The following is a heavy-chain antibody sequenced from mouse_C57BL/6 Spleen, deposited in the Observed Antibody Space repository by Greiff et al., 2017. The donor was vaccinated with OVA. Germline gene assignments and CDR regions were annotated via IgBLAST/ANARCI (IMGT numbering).Heavy chain of an antibody. CDR2: IYPGDGDT. Sequence: VQLQQSGAELVKPGASVKISCKASGYAFSSYWMNWVKQRPGKGLEWIGQIYPGDGDTNYNGKFKGKATLTADKSSSTAYMQLSSLTSEDAAVYCCARSPSNYGFAYWGQGTLVTVSA. CDR3: ARSPSNYGFAY. CDR1: GYAFSSYW. V-gene: IGHV1-80*01. J-gene: IGHJ3*01. D-gene: IGHD2-5*01.